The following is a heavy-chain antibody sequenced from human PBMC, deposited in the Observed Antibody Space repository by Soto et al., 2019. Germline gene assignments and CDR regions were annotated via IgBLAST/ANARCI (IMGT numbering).Heavy chain of an antibody. Sequence: PGESLKISCKGSGYTFSEYWIGWVRQMPGKGLEWMGIIHSGDSDTRYSPSFQGQVTISADKSISTAYLQWSSLKASDTAMYYCARPLRGSLYQYFDYGGQGTRVTVPS. CDR3: ARPLRGSLYQYFDY. CDR2: IHSGDSDT. D-gene: IGHD2-15*01. CDR1: GYTFSEYW. J-gene: IGHJ4*02. V-gene: IGHV5-51*01.